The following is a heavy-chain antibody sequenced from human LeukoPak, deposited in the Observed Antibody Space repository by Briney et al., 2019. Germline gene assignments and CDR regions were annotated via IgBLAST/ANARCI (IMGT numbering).Heavy chain of an antibody. Sequence: GSLRLSCAASGFTVSSNYMSWVRQAPGKGLVWVSILYSGGSTSYADSVRGRFTISRDNSKNTLYLQINSLRAEDTAVYYCAKATAPYYFDYWGQGTLVTVSS. D-gene: IGHD5-18*01. CDR2: LYSGGST. J-gene: IGHJ4*02. CDR3: AKATAPYYFDY. V-gene: IGHV3-53*01. CDR1: GFTVSSNY.